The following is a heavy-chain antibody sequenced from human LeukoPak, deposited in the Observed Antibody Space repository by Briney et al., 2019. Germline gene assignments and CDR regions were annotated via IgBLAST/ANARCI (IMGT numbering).Heavy chain of an antibody. CDR1: GYTFTSYD. D-gene: IGHD6-13*01. V-gene: IGHV1-8*01. Sequence: ASVNVSCKASGYTFTSYDINWVRQASGQGREWMGWMNPNSGNTGYAQKFQSRVTMTSHTSISTAYMELSSLRSEDTAVYYCARGWGSIAAAGTLNWFDPWGQGTLVTVSS. CDR3: ARGWGSIAAAGTLNWFDP. J-gene: IGHJ5*02. CDR2: MNPNSGNT.